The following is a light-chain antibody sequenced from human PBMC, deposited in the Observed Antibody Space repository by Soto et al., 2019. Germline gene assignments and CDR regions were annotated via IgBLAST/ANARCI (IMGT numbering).Light chain of an antibody. CDR2: RTS. CDR1: QSISSN. J-gene: IGKJ2*01. CDR3: HQYDDWPPYT. V-gene: IGKV3-15*01. Sequence: EIVMTQSPATLSVSPGERATLSCRASQSISSNLAWYQQKPGQAPRLLMFRTSSRATGFPARFSGSGSGTEFNLTISSLQSEDFAVYYCHQYDDWPPYTFGQGTKLEFK.